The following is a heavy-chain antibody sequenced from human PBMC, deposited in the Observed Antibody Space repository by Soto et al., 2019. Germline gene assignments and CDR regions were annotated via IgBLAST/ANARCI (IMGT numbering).Heavy chain of an antibody. CDR3: ARCHYQLFRVDH. J-gene: IGHJ4*01. V-gene: IGHV1-3*04. CDR2: INIGTGVT. Sequence: AAVKVSCKASGYSFTDYSIQWMRQAPGQRPEWVGWINIGTGVTQISQRFQGRVNLSRDTSATTAYMELDSLRYEDTAVYYCARCHYQLFRVDHWGQGTLVTVYS. CDR1: GYSFTDYS. D-gene: IGHD3-10*01.